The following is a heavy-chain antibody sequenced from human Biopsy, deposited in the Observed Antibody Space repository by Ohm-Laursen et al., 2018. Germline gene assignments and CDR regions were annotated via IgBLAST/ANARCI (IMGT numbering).Heavy chain of an antibody. CDR1: GYSFTSYG. D-gene: IGHD2-15*01. Sequence: ASVKVSCKASGYSFTSYGMNWVRQAPGQGLEWVGWTSPYFGNTNSTQKLQARVTLSTETSTDTAYMELRSLRYDDTAIYYCVREGLDCAGGTCYSGPLDLWGQGTLITVSS. CDR2: TSPYFGNT. CDR3: VREGLDCAGGTCYSGPLDL. J-gene: IGHJ4*03. V-gene: IGHV1-18*01.